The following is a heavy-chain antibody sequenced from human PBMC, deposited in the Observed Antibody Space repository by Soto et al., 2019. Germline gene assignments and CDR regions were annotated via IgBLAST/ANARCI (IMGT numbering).Heavy chain of an antibody. Sequence: QVQLVESGGGVVQPGRSLRLSCAASGFTFSSYGMHWVRQAPGKGLEWVAVISYDGSNKYYADSVKGRFTISRDNSKXXLXXQMNSLRAEDTAVYYCAKDVYYYDSSGYFYDAFDIWGQGTMVTVSS. CDR1: GFTFSSYG. CDR2: ISYDGSNK. D-gene: IGHD3-22*01. CDR3: AKDVYYYDSSGYFYDAFDI. J-gene: IGHJ3*02. V-gene: IGHV3-30*18.